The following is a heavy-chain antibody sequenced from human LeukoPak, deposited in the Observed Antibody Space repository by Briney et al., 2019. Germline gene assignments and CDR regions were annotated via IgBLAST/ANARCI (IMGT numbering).Heavy chain of an antibody. Sequence: LGGSLPLSCAAPGFTFDDYGMHWVRPAPGKGREWVSLISGVGGRTYYADSVKGRFTISRDNSKNSLYLQMNSLRTDDTALDYCAKDINGVGLSEYWGQGTLVTAS. CDR1: GFTFDDYG. CDR2: ISGVGGRT. CDR3: AKDINGVGLSEY. V-gene: IGHV3-43*02. J-gene: IGHJ4*02. D-gene: IGHD2-8*01.